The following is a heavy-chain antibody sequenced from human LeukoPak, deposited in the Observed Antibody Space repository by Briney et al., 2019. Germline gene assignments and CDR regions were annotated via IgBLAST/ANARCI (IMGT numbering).Heavy chain of an antibody. V-gene: IGHV3-7*01. CDR1: GFTFSSYA. CDR2: INEDGSAK. D-gene: IGHD6-19*01. CDR3: ARDPALAVPGPELDY. Sequence: PGGSLRLSCAASGFTFSSYAMHWVRQAPGKGLEWVANINEDGSAKYYVDSVKGRFTISRDNAKNSLYLQMNSLRAEDTATYYCARDPALAVPGPELDYWGQGTLVTVSS. J-gene: IGHJ4*02.